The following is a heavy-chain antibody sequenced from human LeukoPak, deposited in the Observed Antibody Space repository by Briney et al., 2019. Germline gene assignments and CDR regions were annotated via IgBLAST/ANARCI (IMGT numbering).Heavy chain of an antibody. D-gene: IGHD3-3*01. CDR2: ISGSGGST. Sequence: GGSLRLSCAASGFTFSSYAMSWVRQAPGKGLEWVSAISGSGGSTYYADSVKGRFTISRDNSKNTLYLQMNSLRAEDTAVYYCARGMNDFWSGYYTDGMDVWGQGTTVTVSS. CDR3: ARGMNDFWSGYYTDGMDV. J-gene: IGHJ6*02. CDR1: GFTFSSYA. V-gene: IGHV3-23*01.